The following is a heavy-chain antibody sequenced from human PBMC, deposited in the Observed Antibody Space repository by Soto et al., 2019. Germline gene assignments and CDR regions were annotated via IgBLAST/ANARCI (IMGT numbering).Heavy chain of an antibody. Sequence: QVQLVQSGAEVKKPGSSVKVSCKASGGTFSSYAISWVRQAPGQGLEWMGGIIPIFGTANYAQKFQGRVTITADESTSTAYMELSSLISEDTAVYYCASEIAAAGQDYYYYGMDVWGQGTTVTVSS. CDR2: IIPIFGTA. V-gene: IGHV1-69*12. CDR3: ASEIAAAGQDYYYYGMDV. J-gene: IGHJ6*02. D-gene: IGHD6-13*01. CDR1: GGTFSSYA.